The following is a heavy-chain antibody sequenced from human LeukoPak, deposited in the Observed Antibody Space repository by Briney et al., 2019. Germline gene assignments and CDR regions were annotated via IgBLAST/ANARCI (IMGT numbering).Heavy chain of an antibody. J-gene: IGHJ4*02. CDR1: GFTLSIYW. CDR2: IKQDGSEK. Sequence: SGGSLRLSCAASGFTLSIYWMSWVRQAPGKGLEWVANIKQDGSEKYYVASVKGRFTISRDNAKNSLYLQMNSLRAEDTAVYYCARATGNCGGDCNYSFYVYWGQGTLVTVSS. CDR3: ARATGNCGGDCNYSFYVY. V-gene: IGHV3-7*01. D-gene: IGHD2-21*02.